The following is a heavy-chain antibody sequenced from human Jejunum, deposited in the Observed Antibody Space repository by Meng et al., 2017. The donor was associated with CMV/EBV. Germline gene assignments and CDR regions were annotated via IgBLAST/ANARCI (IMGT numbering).Heavy chain of an antibody. CDR3: ARRRYVGYGYYFDS. CDR2: INTNSGTP. Sequence: QVQLVQSGAELNKPGASVKVSGKASGYTFTSRVIHWVRQAPGQGLEWMGWINTNSGTPTYAQGFTGRFVFSLDTSVTTAYMEITSLKAEDTAVYYCARRRYVGYGYYFDSWGQGTLVTVSS. D-gene: IGHD5-18*01. J-gene: IGHJ4*02. V-gene: IGHV7-4-1*02. CDR1: GYTFTSRV.